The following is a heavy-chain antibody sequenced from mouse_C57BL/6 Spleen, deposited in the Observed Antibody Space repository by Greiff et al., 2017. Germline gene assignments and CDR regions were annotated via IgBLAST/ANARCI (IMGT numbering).Heavy chain of an antibody. CDR3: AGGTGTGFAY. CDR1: GFTFSDYG. CDR2: ISSGSSTI. D-gene: IGHD4-1*01. V-gene: IGHV5-17*01. J-gene: IGHJ3*01. Sequence: EVKVVESGGGLVKPGGSLKLSCAASGFTFSDYGMHWVRQAPEKGLEWVAYISSGSSTIYYADTVKGRFTISRDNAKNTLFLQMTSLRSEDTALYYCAGGTGTGFAYWGQGTLVTVAA.